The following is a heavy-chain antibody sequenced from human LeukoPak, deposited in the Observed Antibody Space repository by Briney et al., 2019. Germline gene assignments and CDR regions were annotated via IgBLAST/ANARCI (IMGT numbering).Heavy chain of an antibody. CDR3: ARKRNDIVGDY. CDR2: INHSGST. CDR1: GGSFSGYY. J-gene: IGHJ4*02. D-gene: IGHD2-21*01. Sequence: SETLSLTCAVYGGSFSGYYWSWIRQPPGKGLEWIGEINHSGSTNYNPSLKSRVTISVDTSKNQFSLKLSSVTAADTAVYYCARKRNDIVGDYWGQGTLVTVSS. V-gene: IGHV4-34*01.